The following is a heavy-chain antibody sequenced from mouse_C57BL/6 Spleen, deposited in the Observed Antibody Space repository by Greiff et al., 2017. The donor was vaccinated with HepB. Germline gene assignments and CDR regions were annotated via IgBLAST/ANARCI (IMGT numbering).Heavy chain of an antibody. Sequence: EVKLMESGGGLVQPGGSMKLSCVASGFTFSNYWMNWVRQSPEKGLEWVAQIRLKSDNYATHYAESVKGRFTISRDDSKSSVYLQMNNLRAEDTGIYYCTYDGYFDYWGQGTTLTVSS. CDR3: TYDGYFDY. V-gene: IGHV6-3*01. CDR1: GFTFSNYW. D-gene: IGHD2-3*01. CDR2: IRLKSDNYAT. J-gene: IGHJ2*01.